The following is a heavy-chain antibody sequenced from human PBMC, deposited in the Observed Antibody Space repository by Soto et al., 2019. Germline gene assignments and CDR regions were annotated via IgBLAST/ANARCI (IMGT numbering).Heavy chain of an antibody. Sequence: GWIRQPPGKGLEWIGSIYYSGSTYYNPSLKSRVTISVDTSKNQFSLKLSSVTAADTAVYYCARHKRATYYYDSSLVYYFDYWGQGTLVTVSS. V-gene: IGHV4-39*01. D-gene: IGHD3-22*01. J-gene: IGHJ4*02. CDR2: IYYSGST. CDR3: ARHKRATYYYDSSLVYYFDY.